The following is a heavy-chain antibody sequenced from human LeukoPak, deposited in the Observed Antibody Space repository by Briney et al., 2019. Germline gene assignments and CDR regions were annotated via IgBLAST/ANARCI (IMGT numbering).Heavy chain of an antibody. Sequence: SETLSLTCTVSGGSIGRYYWSWIRQPPGKGLEWIGFIDYSGSTNYSPSLRSRVTISVHSSKNQFSLKLSSVTAADTAVYYCAGQYSGSTRVGLDVWGQGTTVIVSS. V-gene: IGHV4-59*08. J-gene: IGHJ6*02. CDR1: GGSIGRYY. CDR3: AGQYSGSTRVGLDV. D-gene: IGHD1-26*01. CDR2: IDYSGST.